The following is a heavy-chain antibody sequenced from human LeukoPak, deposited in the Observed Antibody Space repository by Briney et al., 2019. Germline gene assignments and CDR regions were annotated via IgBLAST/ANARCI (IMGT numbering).Heavy chain of an antibody. CDR3: ARGPRYCTNGVCLMDNWFDP. CDR1: GGSISSGGYY. CDR2: IYYSGST. J-gene: IGHJ5*02. V-gene: IGHV4-31*03. D-gene: IGHD2-8*01. Sequence: SQTLSLTCTVSGGSISSGGYYWSWIRQHPGKGLEWIGYIYYSGSTYYNPSLKSRVTISVDTSKNQFSLKLSSVTAADTAVYYCARGPRYCTNGVCLMDNWFDPWGQGTLVTVSS.